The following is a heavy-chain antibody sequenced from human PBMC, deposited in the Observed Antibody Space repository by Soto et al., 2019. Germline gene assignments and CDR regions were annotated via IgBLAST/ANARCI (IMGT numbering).Heavy chain of an antibody. Sequence: GGSLRLSCAASGFTFSSYAMSWVRQAPGKGLEWVSAISGSGGSTYYADSVKGRFTISRDNSKNTLYLQMNSLRAEDTAVYYCAKEAVVVPAAMLNTNWFDPWGQGTLVTVSS. CDR1: GFTFSSYA. CDR3: AKEAVVVPAAMLNTNWFDP. D-gene: IGHD2-2*01. V-gene: IGHV3-23*01. CDR2: ISGSGGST. J-gene: IGHJ5*02.